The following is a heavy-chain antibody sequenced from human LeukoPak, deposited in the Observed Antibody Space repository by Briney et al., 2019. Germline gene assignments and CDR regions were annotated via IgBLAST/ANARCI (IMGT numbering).Heavy chain of an antibody. V-gene: IGHV4-39*01. D-gene: IGHD2-15*01. CDR3: ARRPYCSGGSCYGFDP. CDR2: IYYSGST. J-gene: IGHJ5*02. Sequence: PSETLSLTCTVSGGSISSSSYYWGWIRQPPGKGLEWIGSIYYSGSTYYNPSLKSRVTISVDTSKNQFSLKLSSVAAADTAVYYCARRPYCSGGSCYGFDPWGQGTLVTVSS. CDR1: GGSISSSSYY.